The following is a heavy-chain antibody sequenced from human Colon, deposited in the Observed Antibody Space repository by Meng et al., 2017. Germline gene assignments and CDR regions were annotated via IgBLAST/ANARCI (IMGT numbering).Heavy chain of an antibody. CDR3: AKDQDFGGTPDS. V-gene: IGHV1-3*01. CDR2: INPGNGDT. J-gene: IGHJ4*02. Sequence: QVQVVQSGAEVKEPGASVKVSCKPSGYPFSHYALHWVRQAPGQRLEWMGWINPGNGDTKSSHKFQGRLTITGDTSASTAYMELSSLRSEDTAVYYCAKDQDFGGTPDSWGQGTLVTVSS. CDR1: GYPFSHYA. D-gene: IGHD4-23*01.